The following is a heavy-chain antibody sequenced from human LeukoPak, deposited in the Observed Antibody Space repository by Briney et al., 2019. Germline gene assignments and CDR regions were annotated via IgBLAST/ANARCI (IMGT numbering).Heavy chain of an antibody. D-gene: IGHD5-24*01. CDR3: ARVAVEMATTTPYYYYGMDV. Sequence: GSLRLSCAASGLTFSRFWMSWVRQAPGKGLEWVANIKQDGSEKYYVDSVKGRFTISRDNAKNSLYLQMNSLRAEDTAVYYCARVAVEMATTTPYYYYGMDVWGQGTTVTVSS. J-gene: IGHJ6*02. CDR2: IKQDGSEK. CDR1: GLTFSRFW. V-gene: IGHV3-7*02.